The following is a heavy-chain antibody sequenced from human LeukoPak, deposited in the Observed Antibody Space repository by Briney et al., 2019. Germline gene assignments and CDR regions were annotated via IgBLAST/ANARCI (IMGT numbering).Heavy chain of an antibody. J-gene: IGHJ4*02. V-gene: IGHV1-24*01. D-gene: IGHD6-19*01. CDR2: FDPEDGET. CDR3: ATYHSSGWYASFDY. CDR1: GYTLTELS. Sequence: ASVKVSCKVSGYTLTELSMHWVRQAPGKGLEWMGGFDPEDGETIYAQKFQGRVTMTEDTSTDTAYMELSSLRSEDTAVYYCATYHSSGWYASFDYWGQGTLVTVSS.